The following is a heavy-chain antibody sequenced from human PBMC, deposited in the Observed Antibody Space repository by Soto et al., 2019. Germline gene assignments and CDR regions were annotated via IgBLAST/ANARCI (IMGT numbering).Heavy chain of an antibody. CDR2: ISSSSSYI. V-gene: IGHV3-21*01. Sequence: VGSLRLSCAASGFTFSSYSMNWVRQAPGKGLEWVSSISSSSSYIYYADSVKGRFTISRDNAKNSLYLQMNSLRAEDTAVYYCARWGQLSAFDIWGQGTMVTVSS. D-gene: IGHD6-6*01. J-gene: IGHJ3*02. CDR1: GFTFSSYS. CDR3: ARWGQLSAFDI.